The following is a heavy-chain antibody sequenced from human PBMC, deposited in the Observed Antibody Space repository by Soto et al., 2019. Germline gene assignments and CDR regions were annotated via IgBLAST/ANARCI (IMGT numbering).Heavy chain of an antibody. CDR2: IYSGGST. CDR1: GFTFSSYD. CDR3: AGRVGATNYGMDV. Sequence: EVQLVESGGGLVQPGGSLRLSCAASGFTFSSYDMHWVRQATGKGLEWVSTIYSGGSTYYADSVKGRFTISRDNSKNTLYLQMNNLRAEDTAVYYCAGRVGATNYGMDVWGQGTTVTVSS. D-gene: IGHD1-26*01. J-gene: IGHJ6*02. V-gene: IGHV3-66*01.